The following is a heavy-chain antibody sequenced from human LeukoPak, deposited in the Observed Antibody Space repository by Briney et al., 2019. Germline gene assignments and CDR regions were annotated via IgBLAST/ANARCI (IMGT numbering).Heavy chain of an antibody. CDR1: ESTFSTYS. Sequence: PGGSLSLSWAASESTFSTYSMHWVGQAQGKGLEWVAVISQDGNNIYYPDSVKGRFTISRDNSKNTLYLQMNSLRPEDTAVYYCARDIAVGSGCYDYWGQGTLVTVSS. CDR3: ARDIAVGSGCYDY. V-gene: IGHV3-30*04. D-gene: IGHD6-19*01. J-gene: IGHJ4*02. CDR2: ISQDGNNI.